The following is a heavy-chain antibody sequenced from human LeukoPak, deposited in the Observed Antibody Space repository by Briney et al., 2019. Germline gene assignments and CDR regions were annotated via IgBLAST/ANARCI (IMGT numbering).Heavy chain of an antibody. CDR1: GGSISSGDYY. CDR2: IHDSGST. Sequence: PSETLSLTCAVSGGSISSGDYYWSWIRQPPGKGLEWIGYIHDSGSTYYTPSLKSRIAISVDRSKNQISLKLSSVTAADTAVYYCARALGPEIDYWGREPWSSSPQ. J-gene: IGHJ4*02. V-gene: IGHV4-30-4*01. CDR3: ARALGPEIDY. D-gene: IGHD1-14*01.